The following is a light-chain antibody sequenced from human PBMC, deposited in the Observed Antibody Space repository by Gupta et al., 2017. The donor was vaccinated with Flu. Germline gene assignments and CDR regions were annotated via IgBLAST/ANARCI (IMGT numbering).Light chain of an antibody. V-gene: IGLV2-8*01. CDR1: SSDVGAYNS. J-gene: IGLJ2*01. CDR2: EVT. Sequence: GSPGQSVTISCTPSSSDVGAYNSVSWYQQYPGRAPNLLIYEVTKRHSGVPERFSASKSGNTASLTASGLQPEDEAVYYLFSHAGNFNVMVGG. CDR3: FSHAGNFNVM.